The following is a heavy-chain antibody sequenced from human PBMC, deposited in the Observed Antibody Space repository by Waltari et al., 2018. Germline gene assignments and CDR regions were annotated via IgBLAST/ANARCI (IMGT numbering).Heavy chain of an antibody. Sequence: RAVSGGSIGSDRYSWSWFRQPPGKALELVGYIFHTGRIYYNPSLSNRATISVDRSQNQFSLRLSSVTVADTAVYFCARGYFYGSGQNWFDPWGQGTLVTVSS. CDR2: IFHTGRI. J-gene: IGHJ5*02. CDR1: GGSIGSDRYS. CDR3: ARGYFYGSGQNWFDP. V-gene: IGHV4-30-2*01. D-gene: IGHD3-10*01.